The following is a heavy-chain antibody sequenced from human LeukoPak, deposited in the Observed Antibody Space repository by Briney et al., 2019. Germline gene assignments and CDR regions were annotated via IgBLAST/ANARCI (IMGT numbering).Heavy chain of an antibody. CDR3: ASVMVEDTAMAQGFYYFDY. CDR2: IIPILGIA. CDR1: GGTFSSYA. Sequence: SVKVSCKVSGGTFSSYAISWVRQAHGQGLEWKGRIIPILGIANYAQKFQGRVTITADKPASTAYMELSSLRSEDTAVYYCASVMVEDTAMAQGFYYFDYWGQGTLVTVSS. J-gene: IGHJ4*02. D-gene: IGHD5-18*01. V-gene: IGHV1-69*04.